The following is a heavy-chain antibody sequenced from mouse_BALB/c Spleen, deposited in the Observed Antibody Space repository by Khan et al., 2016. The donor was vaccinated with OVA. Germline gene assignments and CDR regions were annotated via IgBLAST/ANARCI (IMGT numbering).Heavy chain of an antibody. Sequence: QVQLKESGPGLVAPSQSLSITCTVSGFSLTDYGVHWVRQPPGKGLEWLVVIWSDGSTTYNSALKSRLTTPKENSKSQVFLKMNSLQTDDTAIYFCARQPYYHYNVMDYWGQGTSVTVSS. CDR3: ARQPYYHYNVMDY. J-gene: IGHJ4*01. D-gene: IGHD2-10*01. CDR1: GFSLTDYG. V-gene: IGHV2-6-1*01. CDR2: IWSDGST.